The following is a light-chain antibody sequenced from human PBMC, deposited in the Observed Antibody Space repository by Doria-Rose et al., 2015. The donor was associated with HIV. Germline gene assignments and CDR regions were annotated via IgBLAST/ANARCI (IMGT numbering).Light chain of an antibody. Sequence: DIRLTQSPESLGMSLGERATLNCKSNRSLLYTSNNYLAWYQQKPGQPPKLLIYWASTRQSGVPARFSGSGSGTDFTLAISSLEAEDVAVYYCQQHYDTPSFGPGTTVDIK. CDR3: QQHYDTPS. CDR2: WAS. V-gene: IGKV4-1*01. J-gene: IGKJ3*01. CDR1: RSLLYTSNNY.